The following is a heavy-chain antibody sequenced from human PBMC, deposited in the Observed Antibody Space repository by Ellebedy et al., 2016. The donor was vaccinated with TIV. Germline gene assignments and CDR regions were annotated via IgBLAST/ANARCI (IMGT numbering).Heavy chain of an antibody. D-gene: IGHD4-23*01. J-gene: IGHJ6*02. V-gene: IGHV1-69*13. CDR3: ASPAGNSRRFLGTYGMDV. Sequence: AASVKVSCKASGGTFSSYAISWVRQAPGQGLEWMGGIIPIFGTANYAQKFQGRVTITADESTSTAYMELSSLGSEDTAVYYCASPAGNSRRFLGTYGMDVWGQGTTVTVS. CDR1: GGTFSSYA. CDR2: IIPIFGTA.